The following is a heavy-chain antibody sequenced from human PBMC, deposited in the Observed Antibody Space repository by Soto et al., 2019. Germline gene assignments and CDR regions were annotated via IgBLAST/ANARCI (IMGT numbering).Heavy chain of an antibody. V-gene: IGHV3-33*01. J-gene: IGHJ6*02. D-gene: IGHD3-10*01. CDR1: GFSFSRYG. CDR2: IWFDGSNK. Sequence: QVQLVESGGGVVQPGRSLRLSCAAPGFSFSRYGMHWVRQAPGKGLEWVAGIWFDGSNKYYADSVKGRFTISRGNPKNTMYLQMNRLGAEDTAVYYCTRANYGSGSNYYYGLAVWGQGTPVTVTS. CDR3: TRANYGSGSNYYYGLAV.